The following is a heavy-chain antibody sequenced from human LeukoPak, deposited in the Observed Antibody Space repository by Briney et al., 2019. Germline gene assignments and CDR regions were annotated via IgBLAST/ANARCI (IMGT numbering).Heavy chain of an antibody. Sequence: LRLSCAASGFTFDDYAMHWVRQAPGKGLEWIGEISHSGSTNCKPSLKSRVTISVDPSKNQFSLKLSSVTAADTAVYYCARRRVGWPSNFDYWGQGIRVTVSS. CDR3: ARRRVGWPSNFDY. D-gene: IGHD1-26*01. CDR1: GFTFDDYA. CDR2: ISHSGST. J-gene: IGHJ4*02. V-gene: IGHV4-34*01.